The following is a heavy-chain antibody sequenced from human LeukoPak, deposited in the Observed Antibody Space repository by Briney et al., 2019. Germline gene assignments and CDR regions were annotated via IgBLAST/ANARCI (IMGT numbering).Heavy chain of an antibody. CDR3: ARRAGGYSHPYDY. D-gene: IGHD4-23*01. CDR2: ISYDGSTK. Sequence: GGSLRLSCAASGFTFSSYAIHWVRQAPGKGLEWVALISYDGSTKYSTDSVKGRFTISRDNSKNTLYLQMNSLRAEDTAVYYCARRAGGYSHPYDYWGQGILVTVSS. CDR1: GFTFSSYA. J-gene: IGHJ4*02. V-gene: IGHV3-30*04.